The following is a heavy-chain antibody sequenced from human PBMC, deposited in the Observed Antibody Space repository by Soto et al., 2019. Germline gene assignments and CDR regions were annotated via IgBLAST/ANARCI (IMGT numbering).Heavy chain of an antibody. J-gene: IGHJ5*02. CDR1: GGTFSSYA. Sequence: GASVKVSCKASGGTFSSYAISWVRQAPGQGLEWMGGIIPIFGTANYAQKFQGRVTITADESTSTAYMELSSLRSEDTAVYYCARDFPDIVVVPAAMSWFDPWGQGTLVTVS. V-gene: IGHV1-69*13. CDR2: IIPIFGTA. D-gene: IGHD2-2*01. CDR3: ARDFPDIVVVPAAMSWFDP.